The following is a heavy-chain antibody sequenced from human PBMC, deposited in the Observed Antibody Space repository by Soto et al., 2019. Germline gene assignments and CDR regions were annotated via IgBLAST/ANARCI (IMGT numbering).Heavy chain of an antibody. J-gene: IGHJ3*01. CDR1: GFTFSTYA. CDR3: AHPRGYGVFDAYDF. CDR2: ISGSGSDT. Sequence: PGGFLRLSCAASGFTFSTYAMSWVRQAPGKGLEWVSAISGSGSDTYHADSVKGRFTISRDNSISTLYLQMNSLRTEDTAVYYCAHPRGYGVFDAYDFWGQGAMVTVSS. D-gene: IGHD4-17*01. V-gene: IGHV3-23*01.